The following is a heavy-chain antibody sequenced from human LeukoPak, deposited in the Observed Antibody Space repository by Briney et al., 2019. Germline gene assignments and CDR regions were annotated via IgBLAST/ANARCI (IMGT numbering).Heavy chain of an antibody. CDR1: GFTFSDAW. D-gene: IGHD3-16*02. J-gene: IGHJ4*02. V-gene: IGHV3-15*05. CDR3: TTDPNFDYVWGTYRLDY. Sequence: GGSLRLSCAASGFTFSDAWMTWVRQAPGKGLEWVVRITSKTDGGTTDYAAPVKGKFTFSRDDSKNTLYLQMNSLKTEDTDVYYCTTDPNFDYVWGTYRLDYWGQGTLVTVSS. CDR2: ITSKTDGGTT.